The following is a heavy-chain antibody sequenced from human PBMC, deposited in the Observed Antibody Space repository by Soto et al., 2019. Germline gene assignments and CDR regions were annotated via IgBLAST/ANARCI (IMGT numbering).Heavy chain of an antibody. CDR2: IKEDGSLK. CDR1: GFYITNYW. V-gene: IGHV3-7*01. D-gene: IGHD2-2*02. J-gene: IGHJ4*02. CDR3: VRDSYTAHRHTAGEDY. Sequence: DVQLVESGGGLVQPGGSLRLSCAASGFYITNYWMTWVRQAPGKGPEWVANIKEDGSLKFYVDSVRGRFTISRDNAKNSVYLGMSRLRAEDTAVYYCVRDSYTAHRHTAGEDYWGQGTLVTVSS.